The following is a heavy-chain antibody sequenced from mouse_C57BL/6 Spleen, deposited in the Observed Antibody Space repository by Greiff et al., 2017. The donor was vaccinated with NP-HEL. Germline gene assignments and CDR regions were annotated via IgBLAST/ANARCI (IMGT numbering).Heavy chain of an antibody. CDR2: INPNNGGT. V-gene: IGHV1-18*01. J-gene: IGHJ3*01. D-gene: IGHD2-5*01. CDR1: GYTFTDYN. CDR3: ARLDYSNWFAY. Sequence: EVQLQQSGPELVKPGASVKIPCKASGYTFTDYNMDWVKQSHGKSLEWIGDINPNNGGTIYNQKFKGKATLTVDKSSSTAYMELRSLTSEDTAVYYCARLDYSNWFAYWGQGTLVTVSA.